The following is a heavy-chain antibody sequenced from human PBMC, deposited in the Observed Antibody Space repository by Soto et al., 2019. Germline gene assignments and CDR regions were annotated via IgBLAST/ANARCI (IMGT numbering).Heavy chain of an antibody. V-gene: IGHV1-69*01. Sequence: QVQLVQSGAEVKKPGSSVKVSCKASGGTFSSYAISWVRQAPGQGLEWMGGIIPIFGTANYAQKFQGRVTITADESTSKAYMELSSLRSEDTAVYYCARGGGGEVGLDLTYWGQGTLVTVSS. CDR2: IIPIFGTA. D-gene: IGHD2-15*01. J-gene: IGHJ4*02. CDR3: ARGGGGEVGLDLTY. CDR1: GGTFSSYA.